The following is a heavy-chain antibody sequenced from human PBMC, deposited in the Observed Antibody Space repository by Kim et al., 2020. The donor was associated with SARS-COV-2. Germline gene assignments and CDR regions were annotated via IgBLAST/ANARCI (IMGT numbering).Heavy chain of an antibody. D-gene: IGHD6-19*01. CDR1: GGSISSSSYY. J-gene: IGHJ3*02. Sequence: SETLSLTCTVSGGSISSSSYYWGWIRQPPGKGLEWIGSIYYSGSTYYNPSLKSRVTISVDTSKNQFSLKLSSVTAADAAVYYCATYPDPPPGSGWFDAFDICGQGTMVTVSS. CDR2: IYYSGST. V-gene: IGHV4-39*01. CDR3: ATYPDPPPGSGWFDAFDI.